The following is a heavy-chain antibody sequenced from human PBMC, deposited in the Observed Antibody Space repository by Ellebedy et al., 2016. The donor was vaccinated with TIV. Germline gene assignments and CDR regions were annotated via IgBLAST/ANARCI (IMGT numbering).Heavy chain of an antibody. J-gene: IGHJ5*02. D-gene: IGHD5-12*01. V-gene: IGHV3-23*01. Sequence: GESLKISXTASGFTFSTYAMSWVRQAPGKGLECVSGISDSGGDTNYPESVKGRFTISRDNSKNTLHLQMNSLRVDDSAIYYCARRRSRGYDFWFDTWGPGTLVTVSS. CDR1: GFTFSTYA. CDR3: ARRRSRGYDFWFDT. CDR2: ISDSGGDT.